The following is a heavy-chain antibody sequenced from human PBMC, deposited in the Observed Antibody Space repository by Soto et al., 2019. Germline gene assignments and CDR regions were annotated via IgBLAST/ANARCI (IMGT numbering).Heavy chain of an antibody. CDR2: IKSKTDGGTT. CDR3: TTGILGDAPDAFDI. Sequence: GGSLRLSCAASGFTFSNAWMSWVRQAPGKGLEWVGRIKSKTDGGTTDYAAPVKGRFTISRDDSKNTLYLQMNSLKTEDTAVYYCTTGILGDAPDAFDIWGQGTMVTVSS. CDR1: GFTFSNAW. V-gene: IGHV3-15*01. J-gene: IGHJ3*02. D-gene: IGHD3-16*01.